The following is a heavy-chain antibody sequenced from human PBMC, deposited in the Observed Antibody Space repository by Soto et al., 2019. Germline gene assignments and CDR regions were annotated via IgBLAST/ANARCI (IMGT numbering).Heavy chain of an antibody. CDR1: GGTFSSYA. Sequence: SVKVSCKASGGTFSSYAISWVRQAPGQGLEWMGGVIPIFGTANYAQKFQGRVTITADESTSTAYMELSSLRSEDTAVYYCARGFIERGYSYAWDYWGQGTLVTVSS. D-gene: IGHD5-18*01. CDR3: ARGFIERGYSYAWDY. J-gene: IGHJ4*02. V-gene: IGHV1-69*13. CDR2: VIPIFGTA.